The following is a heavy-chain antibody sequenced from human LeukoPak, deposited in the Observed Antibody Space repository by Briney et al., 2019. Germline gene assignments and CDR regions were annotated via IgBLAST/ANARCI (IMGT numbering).Heavy chain of an antibody. CDR1: GGSISSSSYY. D-gene: IGHD3-22*01. J-gene: IGHJ3*02. CDR3: ARRRYYDSSGSPGWAFDI. CDR2: IYYSGST. V-gene: IGHV4-39*01. Sequence: SETLSLTCTVSGGSISSSSYYWGWLRQPPGKGLEWIGSIYYSGSTYYNPSLKSRVTISVDTSKNQFSLKLSSVTAADTAVYYCARRRYYDSSGSPGWAFDIWGQGTLVTVSS.